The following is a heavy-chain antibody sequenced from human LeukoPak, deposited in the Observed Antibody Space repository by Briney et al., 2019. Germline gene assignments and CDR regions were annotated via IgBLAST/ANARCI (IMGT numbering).Heavy chain of an antibody. CDR2: IYYSGST. J-gene: IGHJ4*02. D-gene: IGHD3-10*01. CDR3: ATGRDYYGSGRFDY. CDR1: GGSISSYY. V-gene: IGHV4-59*01. Sequence: PSETLSLTCTVSGGSISSYYWSWIRQPPGKGLEWIGYIYYSGSTNYNPSLKSRVTISVDTSKNQFSLKLSSVTAADTAVYYCATGRDYYGSGRFDYWGQGTLVTVSS.